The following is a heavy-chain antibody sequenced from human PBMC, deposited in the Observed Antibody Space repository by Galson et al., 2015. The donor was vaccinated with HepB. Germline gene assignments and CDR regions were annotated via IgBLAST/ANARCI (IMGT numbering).Heavy chain of an antibody. CDR1: GYTLTELS. J-gene: IGHJ5*02. D-gene: IGHD6-19*01. CDR3: AADGRWLVPRGPDGWFDP. CDR2: FDPEDGET. Sequence: SVKVSCKVSGYTLTELSMHWVRQAPGKGLEWMGGFDPEDGETIYAQKFQGRVTMTEDTSTDTAYMELSSLRSEDTAVYYCAADGRWLVPRGPDGWFDPWGQGTLVTVSS. V-gene: IGHV1-24*01.